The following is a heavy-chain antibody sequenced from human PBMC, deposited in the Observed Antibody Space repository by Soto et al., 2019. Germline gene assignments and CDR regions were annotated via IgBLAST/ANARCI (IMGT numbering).Heavy chain of an antibody. D-gene: IGHD3-10*01. V-gene: IGHV4-59*08. CDR2: IYYSGST. CDR3: ARHGLLWFGELFPKYYFDY. Sequence: SETLSLTCTVSGGSISSYYWSWIRQPPGKGLEWIGYIYYSGSTNYNPSLKSRVTISVDTSKNQFSLKLSSVTAADTAVYYCARHGLLWFGELFPKYYFDYWGQGTLVTVSS. CDR1: GGSISSYY. J-gene: IGHJ4*02.